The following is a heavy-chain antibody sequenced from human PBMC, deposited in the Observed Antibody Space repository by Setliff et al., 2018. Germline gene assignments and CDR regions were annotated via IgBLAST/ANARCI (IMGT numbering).Heavy chain of an antibody. CDR3: ARSLGYSSSSVDY. Sequence: PSETLSLTCAVYGGSFSTYYWIWIRQPPGKGLEWIGEINHSGSTYYNPSLKSRVTISVDTSKNQFSLKLSSVTAADTAVYYCARSLGYSSSSVDYWGQGTLVTVSS. V-gene: IGHV4-34*01. CDR2: INHSGST. J-gene: IGHJ4*02. CDR1: GGSFSTYY. D-gene: IGHD6-6*01.